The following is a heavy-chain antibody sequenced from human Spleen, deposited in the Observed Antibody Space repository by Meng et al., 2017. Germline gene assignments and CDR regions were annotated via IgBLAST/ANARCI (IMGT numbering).Heavy chain of an antibody. D-gene: IGHD6-13*01. Sequence: ASVKVSCKASGYTFTSYGISWVRQAPGQGLEWMGRINPKSGDTHYAQRFQGRVTMTEDTSISTAYTELSELRTDDTAMYYWARDEERSAAGKQFGDYWGQGTLVTVSS. CDR2: INPKSGDT. CDR3: ARDEERSAAGKQFGDY. CDR1: GYTFTSYG. J-gene: IGHJ4*02. V-gene: IGHV1-2*06.